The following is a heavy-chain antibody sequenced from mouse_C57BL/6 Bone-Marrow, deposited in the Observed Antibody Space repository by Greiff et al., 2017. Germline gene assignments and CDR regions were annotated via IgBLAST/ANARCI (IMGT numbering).Heavy chain of an antibody. Sequence: VKLQQPGAELEKPGASVKLSCKASGYTFTSYWMHWVKQRPGQGLEWIGMIHPNSGSTNYNEKFKSKATLTVDKSSSTAYMQLSSLTSEDSAVYYCVLGRYYFDYWGQGTTLTVSS. CDR1: GYTFTSYW. D-gene: IGHD4-1*01. J-gene: IGHJ2*01. V-gene: IGHV1-64*01. CDR2: IHPNSGST. CDR3: VLGRYYFDY.